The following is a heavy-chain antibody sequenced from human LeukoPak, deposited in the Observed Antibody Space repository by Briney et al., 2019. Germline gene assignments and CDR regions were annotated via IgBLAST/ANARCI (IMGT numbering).Heavy chain of an antibody. J-gene: IGHJ4*02. CDR1: GGSISSYY. CDR2: IYYSGST. CDR3: AREVAMAHFDY. D-gene: IGHD5-24*01. V-gene: IGHV4-59*01. Sequence: SETLSLTCTVSGGSISSYYWSWIRQPPGKGLEWIGYIYYSGSTNYNPSLKSRVTISVDTSKNQFSLKLSSVTAADTAVYYCAREVAMAHFDYWGQGTLVTVSS.